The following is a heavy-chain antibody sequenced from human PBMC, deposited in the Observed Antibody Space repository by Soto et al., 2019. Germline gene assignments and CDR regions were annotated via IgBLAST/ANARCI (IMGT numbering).Heavy chain of an antibody. CDR3: AKEIITFGGVIVGGDAFDI. Sequence: EVQLLESGGGLVQPGGSLRLSCAASGFTFSSYAMSWVRQAPGKGLEWVSAISGSGGSTYYADSVKGRFTISRDNSKNTLYLQIDSLRGEDTAVYYCAKEIITFGGVIVGGDAFDIWGQGTMVTVSS. CDR2: ISGSGGST. J-gene: IGHJ3*02. D-gene: IGHD3-16*02. V-gene: IGHV3-23*01. CDR1: GFTFSSYA.